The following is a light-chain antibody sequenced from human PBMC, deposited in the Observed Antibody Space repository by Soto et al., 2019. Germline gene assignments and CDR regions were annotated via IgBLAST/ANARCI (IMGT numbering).Light chain of an antibody. J-gene: IGKJ1*01. CDR1: QSINTY. Sequence: DIQMTQSPSSLSASVGDRVTITCRTSQSINTYLNWYQQKPGKAPKLLIYGASSLQSGVPLRFSGSGSVTDFTLTITTLQPEDFATYYCQESYSFLWGTCGQGTKVESK. CDR3: QESYSFLWGT. CDR2: GAS. V-gene: IGKV1-39*01.